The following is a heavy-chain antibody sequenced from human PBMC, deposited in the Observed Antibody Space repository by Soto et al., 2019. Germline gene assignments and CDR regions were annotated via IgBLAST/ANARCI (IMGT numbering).Heavy chain of an antibody. CDR2: INPNSGGT. Sequence: QVPLVQSGAEVKKPGASVKVSCKASGYTFTGYYMHWVRQAPGQGLEWMGWINPNSGGTNYAQKFQGRVTMTRDTSISTAYMELSRLRSDDTAVYYCARGYCSSTSCYKYNWFDPWGQGTLVTVSS. V-gene: IGHV1-2*02. J-gene: IGHJ5*02. CDR3: ARGYCSSTSCYKYNWFDP. D-gene: IGHD2-2*02. CDR1: GYTFTGYY.